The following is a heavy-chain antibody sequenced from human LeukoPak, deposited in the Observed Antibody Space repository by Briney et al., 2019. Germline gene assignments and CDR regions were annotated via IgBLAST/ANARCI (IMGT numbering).Heavy chain of an antibody. Sequence: SETLSLTCTVSGDSISSYYWSWIRQPPGKGLEWIGYIYYSGSTNYNPSLKSRVTTSVDTSKNQFSLKLRSVTAADTAIYYCARGVRGVIITGNWFDPWGQGTLVTVSS. CDR1: GDSISSYY. D-gene: IGHD3-10*01. CDR2: IYYSGST. V-gene: IGHV4-59*01. J-gene: IGHJ5*02. CDR3: ARGVRGVIITGNWFDP.